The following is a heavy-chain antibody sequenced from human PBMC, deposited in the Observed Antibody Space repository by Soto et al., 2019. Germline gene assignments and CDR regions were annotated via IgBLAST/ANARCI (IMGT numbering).Heavy chain of an antibody. Sequence: PSETLSLTCAISGGSFSVYYWIWIRQSPEKGLEWPGEVNHAGSSNYNPSLRGRVTISVDTSKNQFSLKLSSVTAADTAVYFCARDSTRRGACDIWGQGTMVTVSS. J-gene: IGHJ3*02. CDR1: GGSFSVYY. CDR2: VNHAGSS. V-gene: IGHV4-34*01. CDR3: ARDSTRRGACDI. D-gene: IGHD4-4*01.